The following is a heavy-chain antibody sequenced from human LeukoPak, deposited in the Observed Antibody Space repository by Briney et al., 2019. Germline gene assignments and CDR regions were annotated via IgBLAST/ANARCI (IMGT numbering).Heavy chain of an antibody. CDR2: ISSSSSYT. CDR1: GFTFSSYS. V-gene: IGHV3-21*01. J-gene: IGHJ6*04. D-gene: IGHD3-10*01. Sequence: GGSLRLSCAASGFTFSSYSMNWVRQAPGKGLEWVSSISSSSSYTYYANTVKGRFTISRDNAKNTLSLQRNSLRAEGRAVYYCAGVLQLLWFGEAGCDGMDVWGKGTTVTVSS. CDR3: AGVLQLLWFGEAGCDGMDV.